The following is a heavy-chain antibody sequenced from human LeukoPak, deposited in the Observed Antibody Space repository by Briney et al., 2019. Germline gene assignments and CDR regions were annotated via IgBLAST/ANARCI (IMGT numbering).Heavy chain of an antibody. CDR1: GFTFSSYE. CDR3: TANFNY. J-gene: IGHJ4*02. V-gene: IGHV3-48*03. CDR2: ISSSGSTI. Sequence: GGSLRLSCAASGFTFSSYEMNWVRQAPGKGLEWVSYISSSGSTIYYADSVKGRFTISRDNAKNMVYLHMDNLRVEDTAVYYCTANFNYWGQGTLVTV.